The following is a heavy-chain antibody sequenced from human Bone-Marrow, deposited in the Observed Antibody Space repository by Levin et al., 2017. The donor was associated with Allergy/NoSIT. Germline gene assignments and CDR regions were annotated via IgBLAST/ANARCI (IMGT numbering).Heavy chain of an antibody. V-gene: IGHV3-23*01. D-gene: IGHD3-10*01. CDR1: GFTFNTYA. CDR3: AKDTTSGSYFPWGFFGSSSRNY. CDR2: ITASGDNT. J-gene: IGHJ4*02. Sequence: PGGSLRLSCAVSGFTFNTYAMSWVRQAPGKGLEWVSAITASGDNTYYADSVKGRFTIARDNSKTTLFLQMNSLRVEDTATYYCAKDTTSGSYFPWGFFGSSSRNYWGQGTLVTVSS.